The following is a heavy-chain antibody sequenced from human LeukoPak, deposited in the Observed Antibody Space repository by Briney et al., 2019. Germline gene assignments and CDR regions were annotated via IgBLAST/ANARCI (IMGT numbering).Heavy chain of an antibody. J-gene: IGHJ4*02. Sequence: PGGSLRLSCAASGFTFNSYAMSWVRQAPGKGLEWVSAIRSSGGGTYYADSVKGRFTISRDNSKNTLYLQMNSLRDEDTALYYCVKAGIGVVGYFDYWGQGTLVTVSS. CDR1: GFTFNSYA. CDR3: VKAGIGVVGYFDY. V-gene: IGHV3-23*01. D-gene: IGHD6-19*01. CDR2: IRSSGGGT.